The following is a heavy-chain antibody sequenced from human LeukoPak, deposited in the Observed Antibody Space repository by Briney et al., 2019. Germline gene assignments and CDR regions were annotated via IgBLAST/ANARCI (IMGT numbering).Heavy chain of an antibody. V-gene: IGHV3-23*01. D-gene: IGHD6-19*01. CDR2: ISGSGGST. CDR3: AKTRVYSSGWYVDY. J-gene: IGHJ4*02. CDR1: GFTFSSYA. Sequence: GGSLRLSCAASGFTFSSYAMSWVRQAPGKGLEWVSAISGSGGSTYYADSVKGRFTISRDNSKNTLYLQMNSLRAEDTAVYYCAKTRVYSSGWYVDYWGQGTLVTVSS.